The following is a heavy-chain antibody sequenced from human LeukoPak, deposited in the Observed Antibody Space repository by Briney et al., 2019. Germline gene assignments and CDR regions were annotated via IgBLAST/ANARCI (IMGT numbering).Heavy chain of an antibody. Sequence: GGPLRLSFAASGFTFSSYWMSWVRPAPGKGLEWLANIKEDGGAKDYMASVKGRFTISRDNAKNSLYLQINSLRAEDTAVYFCAREIPFGYNYFDYWGQGTLVTVSS. D-gene: IGHD5-18*01. CDR2: IKEDGGAK. CDR3: AREIPFGYNYFDY. J-gene: IGHJ4*02. V-gene: IGHV3-7*01. CDR1: GFTFSSYW.